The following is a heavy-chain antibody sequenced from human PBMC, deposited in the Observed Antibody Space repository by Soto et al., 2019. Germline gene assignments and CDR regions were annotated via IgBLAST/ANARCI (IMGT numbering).Heavy chain of an antibody. J-gene: IGHJ3*02. V-gene: IGHV3-7*01. CDR3: ARDYNDFLNGHFDALDI. Sequence: PGGSLRLSCEASGFTFSRFYMTWVRQPPGKGLEWLATIKQDGSETFAVDSVRGRFTISRDNAKNSLFLEMTSLRVEDTAVYYCARDYNDFLNGHFDALDIWGHGTRVTVSS. CDR2: IKQDGSET. CDR1: GFTFSRFY. D-gene: IGHD3-3*01.